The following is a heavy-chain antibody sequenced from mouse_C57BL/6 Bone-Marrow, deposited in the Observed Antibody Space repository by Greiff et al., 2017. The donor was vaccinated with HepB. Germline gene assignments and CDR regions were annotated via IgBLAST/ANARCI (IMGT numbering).Heavy chain of an antibody. CDR3: GRRRGRGGFDD. CDR1: GYTFTDYY. J-gene: IGHJ2*01. CDR2: INPNNGGP. D-gene: IGHD1-1*01. V-gene: IGHV1-26*01. Sequence: EVQLQQSGPELVKPGASVKISCKASGYTFTDYYMNWVKQRHGKSLEWIGDINPNNGGPSYNQKFKGRATLTVDKSSCTAYMGLRGLTSEDSAVYCCGRRRGRGGFDDWGKGTTLTVSS.